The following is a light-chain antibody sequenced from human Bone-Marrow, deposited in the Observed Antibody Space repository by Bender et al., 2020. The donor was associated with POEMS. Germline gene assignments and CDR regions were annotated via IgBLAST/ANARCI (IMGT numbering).Light chain of an antibody. J-gene: IGLJ2*01. CDR3: AAWDDSLSGPV. CDR2: RSD. V-gene: IGLV1-47*01. CDR1: SSNTGSGYD. Sequence: QSVLTQPPSVSGAPGQRVTISCTGSSSNTGSGYDINWYQHLPGMAPKLLIYRSDQQASGVPDRFSGSKSGTSASLAISGLRSEDEADYYCAAWDDSLSGPVFGGGTKLTVL.